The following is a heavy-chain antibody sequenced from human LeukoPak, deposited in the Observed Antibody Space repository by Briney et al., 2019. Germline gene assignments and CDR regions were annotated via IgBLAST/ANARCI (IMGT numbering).Heavy chain of an antibody. CDR2: IFAGDSDT. V-gene: IGHV5-51*01. Sequence: GESLKISCEGSGYTFTKYWIAWVRQTPGKVLEWMGIIFAGDSDTRYSPSFQGQVTISADKSINTAYLQWSSLMASDTAMYYCARGWAGTTPFDYWGQGTLVTVSS. D-gene: IGHD1-7*01. J-gene: IGHJ4*02. CDR1: GYTFTKYW. CDR3: ARGWAGTTPFDY.